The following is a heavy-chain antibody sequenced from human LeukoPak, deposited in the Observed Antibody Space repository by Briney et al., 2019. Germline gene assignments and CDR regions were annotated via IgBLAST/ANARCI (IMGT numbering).Heavy chain of an antibody. Sequence: GGSLRLSCAASGFTFSSYGMHWVRQAPGKGLEWVAVIWYDGSNKYYADSVKGRFTISRDNSKNTLYLQMNSLRAEDTAVYYCAKDPCRGYSYGYTSNPRLCAFDYWGQGTLVTVSS. CDR3: AKDPCRGYSYGYTSNPRLCAFDY. CDR1: GFTFSSYG. D-gene: IGHD5-18*01. CDR2: IWYDGSNK. V-gene: IGHV3-33*06. J-gene: IGHJ4*02.